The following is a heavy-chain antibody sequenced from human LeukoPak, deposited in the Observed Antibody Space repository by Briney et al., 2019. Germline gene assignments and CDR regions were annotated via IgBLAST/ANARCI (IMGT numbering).Heavy chain of an antibody. CDR2: IYYSGRT. CDR3: ARLRAYSSGWTVYYFDY. J-gene: IGHJ4*02. V-gene: IGHV4-39*01. CDR1: GGSISTSSYY. Sequence: PPETLSLTCTVPGGSISTSSYYWGWIRQPPGKGLEWIGSIYYSGRTYSNPSLKSRVTISVDTYKNQFSLKLSSVTAADTAVYYCARLRAYSSGWTVYYFDYWGQGTLVTVSS. D-gene: IGHD6-19*01.